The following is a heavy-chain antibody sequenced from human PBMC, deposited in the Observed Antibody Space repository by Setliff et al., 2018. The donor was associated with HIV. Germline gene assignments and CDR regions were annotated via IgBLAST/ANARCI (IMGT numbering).Heavy chain of an antibody. Sequence: SETLSLTCTVSGGSISSDYWSWIRQPAGKGLEWIGRVYISGNTNYNPSLKSRGTISIDTSKKQFSLKLTSVTPADTAVYYCAREIYGGNSRPCDYWGQGTLVTVSS. V-gene: IGHV4-4*07. CDR3: AREIYGGNSRPCDY. J-gene: IGHJ4*02. CDR1: GGSISSDY. CDR2: VYISGNT. D-gene: IGHD2-21*02.